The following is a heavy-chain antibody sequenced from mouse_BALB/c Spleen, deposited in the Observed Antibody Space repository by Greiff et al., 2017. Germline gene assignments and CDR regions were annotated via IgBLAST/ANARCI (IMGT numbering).Heavy chain of an antibody. V-gene: IGHV3-8*02. J-gene: IGHJ4*01. CDR2: ISYSGST. D-gene: IGHD2-3*01. CDR3: ARSLYDYYYAMDY. CDR1: GDSITSGY. Sequence: EVKLMESGPSLVKPSQTLSLTCSVTGDSITSGYWNWIRKFPGNKLEYMGYISYSGSTYYNPSLKSRISITRDTSKNQYYLQLNSVTTEDTATYYCARSLYDYYYAMDYWGQGTSVTVSS.